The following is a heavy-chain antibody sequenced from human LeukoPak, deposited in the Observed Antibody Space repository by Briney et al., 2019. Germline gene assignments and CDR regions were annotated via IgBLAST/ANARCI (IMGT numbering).Heavy chain of an antibody. Sequence: ASVKVSCKASGGIFSSYAISWVRQAPGQGLEWMGWINPNSGGTNYAQKFQGRVTMTRDTSISTAYMGLSRLRSDDTAVYYCARGANSLWFGELSSYYYYYMDVWGKGTTVTVSS. D-gene: IGHD3-10*01. CDR3: ARGANSLWFGELSSYYYYYMDV. J-gene: IGHJ6*03. CDR2: INPNSGGT. CDR1: GGIFSSYA. V-gene: IGHV1-2*02.